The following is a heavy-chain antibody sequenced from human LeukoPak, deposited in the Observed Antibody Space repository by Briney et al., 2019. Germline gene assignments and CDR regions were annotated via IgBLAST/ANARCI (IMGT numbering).Heavy chain of an antibody. CDR3: ARDWSYAFDI. CDR2: INHSGST. V-gene: IGHV4-34*01. Sequence: SETLSLTCAVYGGSFSGYYWSWIRQPPGKGLEWIGEINHSGSTNYNPSLKSRVTISVDTSKNQFSLKLSSVTAADTAVYYCARDWSYAFDIWGQGTMVTVSS. J-gene: IGHJ3*02. CDR1: GGSFSGYY. D-gene: IGHD1-26*01.